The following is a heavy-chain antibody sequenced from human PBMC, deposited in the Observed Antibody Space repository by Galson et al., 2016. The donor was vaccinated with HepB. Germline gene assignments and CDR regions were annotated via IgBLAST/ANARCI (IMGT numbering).Heavy chain of an antibody. J-gene: IGHJ4*02. Sequence: SLRLSCADSGFTFSSHWMSWVRQAPGKGLEWLANIKRDGSDKNYADSVKGRFTISRDNSKNTLYLQMNSLRAEDTAVYYCAKCPGYGQRVENDYWGQGTLVTVSS. CDR3: AKCPGYGQRVENDY. D-gene: IGHD5-12*01. CDR2: IKRDGSDK. V-gene: IGHV3-7*03. CDR1: GFTFSSHW.